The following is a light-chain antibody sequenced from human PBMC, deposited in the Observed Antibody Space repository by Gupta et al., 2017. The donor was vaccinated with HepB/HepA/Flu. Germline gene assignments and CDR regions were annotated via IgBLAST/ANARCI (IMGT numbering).Light chain of an antibody. J-gene: IGLJ2*01. CDR3: AAWDSSLNAVV. V-gene: IGLV1-44*01. CDR1: SSHVGRNN. Sequence: SVLTQPMSVSGTPGQRVTISCSGSSSHVGRNNVNWYQQFPGRAPRLLIYYNGERPSGVPDRISGSKSGTSASLAISGLQAEDEADYYCAAWDSSLNAVVFGGGTKLTVL. CDR2: YNG.